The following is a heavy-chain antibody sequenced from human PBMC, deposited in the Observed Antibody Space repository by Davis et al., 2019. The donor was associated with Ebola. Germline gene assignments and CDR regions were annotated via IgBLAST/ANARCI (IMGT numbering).Heavy chain of an antibody. D-gene: IGHD2-15*01. Sequence: MPSETLSLTCAVYGGSFSGYYWSWIRQPPGKGLEWIGEINHSGSTNYNPSLKSRVTISVDKSKNQFSLKVSSVTAADTAVYYCARGRRLVVAATYYYYYGMDVWGQGTTVTVSS. CDR2: INHSGST. CDR1: GGSFSGYY. J-gene: IGHJ6*02. V-gene: IGHV4-34*01. CDR3: ARGRRLVVAATYYYYYGMDV.